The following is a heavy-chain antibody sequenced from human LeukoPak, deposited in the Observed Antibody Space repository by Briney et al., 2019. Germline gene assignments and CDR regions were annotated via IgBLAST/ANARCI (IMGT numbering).Heavy chain of an antibody. CDR2: IYSGGTT. CDR1: GFSFSSYW. D-gene: IGHD5-12*01. V-gene: IGHV3-66*02. Sequence: GSLRLSCAVSGFSFSSYWMSWVRQAPGKGLEWVSVIYSGGTTSYADSVKGRFTISRDDSKNTLYLQMNSPRAEDTAVYYCARDPGGYGGYRWYFDLWGRGTLVTVSS. J-gene: IGHJ2*01. CDR3: ARDPGGYGGYRWYFDL.